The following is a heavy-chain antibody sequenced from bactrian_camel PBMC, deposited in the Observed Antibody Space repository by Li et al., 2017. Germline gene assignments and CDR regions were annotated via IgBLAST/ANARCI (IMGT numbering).Heavy chain of an antibody. CDR2: IDSDGIT. V-gene: IGHV3S53*01. Sequence: VQLVESGGGSVQPEGSLRLSCESSGITYRDPCMGWFRQAPGKEREVVATIDSDGITSYADSVKGRFTISRDNAKDTLYLQMNSLKIEDTAVYYCALGSSRQATMTARGKGTQVTVS. J-gene: IGHJ4*01. D-gene: IGHD3*01. CDR1: GITYRDPC.